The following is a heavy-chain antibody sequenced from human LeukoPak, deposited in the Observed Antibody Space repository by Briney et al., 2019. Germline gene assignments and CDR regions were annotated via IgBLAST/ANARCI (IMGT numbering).Heavy chain of an antibody. Sequence: PGGSLRLSCAASGFTFSSHAMHWVRQAPGKGLEWVAVISYDGSNKYYADSVKGRFTISRDNSKNTLYLQMNSLRAEDTAVYYCARDRYYDSSGALDYWGQGTLVTVSS. CDR2: ISYDGSNK. J-gene: IGHJ4*02. CDR3: ARDRYYDSSGALDY. V-gene: IGHV3-30*01. CDR1: GFTFSSHA. D-gene: IGHD3-22*01.